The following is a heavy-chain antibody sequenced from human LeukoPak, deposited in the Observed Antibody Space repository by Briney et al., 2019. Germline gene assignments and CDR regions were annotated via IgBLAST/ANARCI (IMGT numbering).Heavy chain of an antibody. D-gene: IGHD5-12*01. CDR3: ARHAAGGGYDYP. CDR2: MYYSGNA. J-gene: IGHJ5*02. V-gene: IGHV4-59*08. Sequence: SETLSLTCTVAGGSINNSYWSWIRQPPGKGLEWIGYMYYSGNANYNPSLKSRVTMSVDTSKNQFSLKLRSVTAADTALYYCARHAAGGGYDYPWGQGTLVTVSS. CDR1: GGSINNSY.